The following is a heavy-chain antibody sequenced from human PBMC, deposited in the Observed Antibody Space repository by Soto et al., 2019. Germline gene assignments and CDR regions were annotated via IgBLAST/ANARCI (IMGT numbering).Heavy chain of an antibody. J-gene: IGHJ2*01. Sequence: ASVKVSWEASGYTFTSYGISWVRQAPGQGLEWMGWISAYNGNTNYAQKLRGRVTMTTDTSTSTAYMELRSLRSDDTAVYYCARTYYDFWSGYYTGWYFDLWGRGTLVTVSS. CDR1: GYTFTSYG. CDR3: ARTYYDFWSGYYTGWYFDL. D-gene: IGHD3-3*01. CDR2: ISAYNGNT. V-gene: IGHV1-18*01.